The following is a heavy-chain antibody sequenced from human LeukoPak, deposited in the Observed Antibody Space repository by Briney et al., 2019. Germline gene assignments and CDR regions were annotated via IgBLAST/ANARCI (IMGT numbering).Heavy chain of an antibody. V-gene: IGHV1-8*01. CDR2: MNPNSGNT. J-gene: IGHJ4*02. D-gene: IGHD6-19*01. Sequence: GASVKVSCKASGYTFTSYDINWVRQATGQGLEWIGWMNPNSGNTGYAQKFQGRVTMTRNIFISTAYMELSSLRSEDTAVYYCARVEYISGYSHVYWGQGTLVTVSS. CDR1: GYTFTSYD. CDR3: ARVEYISGYSHVY.